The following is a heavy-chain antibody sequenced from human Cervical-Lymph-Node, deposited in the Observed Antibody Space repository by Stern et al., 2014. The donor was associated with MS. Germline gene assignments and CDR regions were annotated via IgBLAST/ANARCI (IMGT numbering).Heavy chain of an antibody. D-gene: IGHD6-13*01. Sequence: QVQLVQSGAEVKKPGASVKVSCKASGHTFNSHAITWVRQVPGQGLEWVGWINSYNGNTNYAQKLQGRVTMTSDPSTSTAYMELRSLRFDDTAVYYCATDMGFEAAAHDYWGQGTLVTVSS. V-gene: IGHV1-18*01. J-gene: IGHJ4*02. CDR1: GHTFNSHA. CDR3: ATDMGFEAAAHDY. CDR2: INSYNGNT.